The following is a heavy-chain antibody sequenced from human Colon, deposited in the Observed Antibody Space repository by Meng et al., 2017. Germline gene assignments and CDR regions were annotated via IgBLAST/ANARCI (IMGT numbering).Heavy chain of an antibody. CDR3: ARGRYSGYLP. V-gene: IGHV4-34*01. CDR1: GGSFSGYY. CDR2: INHSGST. D-gene: IGHD5-12*01. Sequence: QVLLQQWGAGLLKPSETLSLPCAVYGGSFSGYYWSWIRQPPGKGLEWIGEINHSGSTNYNPSLKSRVTISVDTSKNQFSLKLSSVTAADTAVYYCARGRYSGYLPWGQGTLVTVSS. J-gene: IGHJ5*02.